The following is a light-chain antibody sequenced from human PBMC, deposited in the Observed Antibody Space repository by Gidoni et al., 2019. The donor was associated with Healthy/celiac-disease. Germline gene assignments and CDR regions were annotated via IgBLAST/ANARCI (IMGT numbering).Light chain of an antibody. CDR1: SSNIVAGYD. CDR2: GHS. V-gene: IGLV1-40*01. J-gene: IGLJ2*01. Sequence: QSVLTPPPSVSGAPGPRVTISCTGSSSNIVAGYDVHWYQQLPGTAPKLLIYGHSHRPAVVPDRFSGSKSGTSASRAITGLQAEDEADYYCQSYDSSLSNVVFGGGTKLTVL. CDR3: QSYDSSLSNVV.